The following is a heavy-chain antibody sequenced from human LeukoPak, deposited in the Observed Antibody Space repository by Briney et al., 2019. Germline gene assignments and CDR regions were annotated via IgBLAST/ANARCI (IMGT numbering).Heavy chain of an antibody. CDR2: ISYDGSNK. J-gene: IGHJ4*02. Sequence: GGSLRLSCAASGFTFSSYAMHWVRQAPGKGLEWVAVISYDGSNKYYADSVKGRFTISRDNSKNTLYLQMNSLRAEDTAVYYCARISSSPIGYWGQGTLVTVSS. D-gene: IGHD6-6*01. CDR1: GFTFSSYA. CDR3: ARISSSPIGY. V-gene: IGHV3-30*01.